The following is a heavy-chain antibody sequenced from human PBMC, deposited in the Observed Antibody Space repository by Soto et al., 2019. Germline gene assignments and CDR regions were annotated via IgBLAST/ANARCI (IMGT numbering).Heavy chain of an antibody. CDR1: GDSVSSNSAA. V-gene: IGHV6-1*01. Sequence: LQALSLTCAISGDSVSSNSAAWNWIRQSPSRGLEWLGRTYYRSKWYNDYTSSVRSRISIDPDTAKNQFSLQLRSVTPEDTAVYYCARDEDEYLGLNHWGQGIPVTGSS. D-gene: IGHD2-2*01. CDR2: TYYRSKWYN. CDR3: ARDEDEYLGLNH. J-gene: IGHJ5*02.